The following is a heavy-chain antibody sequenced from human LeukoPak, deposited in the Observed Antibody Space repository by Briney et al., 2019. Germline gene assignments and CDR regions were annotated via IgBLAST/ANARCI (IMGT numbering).Heavy chain of an antibody. D-gene: IGHD1-26*01. CDR1: GLTFGKIW. J-gene: IGHJ4*02. Sequence: RLGGGASGLTFGKIWMGGVRQAPGKGLEWVGRIKSKTDGGTTDYAAPVKGRFTISRDDSKNTLYLQMNSLKTEDTAVYYCTTDSERGLDYWGQGTLVTVSS. V-gene: IGHV3-15*01. CDR3: TTDSERGLDY. CDR2: IKSKTDGGTT.